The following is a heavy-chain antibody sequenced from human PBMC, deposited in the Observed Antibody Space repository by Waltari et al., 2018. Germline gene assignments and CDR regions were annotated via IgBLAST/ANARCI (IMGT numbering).Heavy chain of an antibody. D-gene: IGHD3-3*01. CDR2: IYYIGHT. Sequence: QMQLQESGPGLVKPSETLSLTCIVSGGSISSPTSYWGWIRQAPGKGLELVGSIYYIGHTYYNPSLESRLTILVDTSKNEFSLQLTSVTAADTAIYYCARGRGDGANFFFDYWGQGTLVTGSS. V-gene: IGHV4-39*07. J-gene: IGHJ4*02. CDR3: ARGRGDGANFFFDY. CDR1: GGSISSPTSY.